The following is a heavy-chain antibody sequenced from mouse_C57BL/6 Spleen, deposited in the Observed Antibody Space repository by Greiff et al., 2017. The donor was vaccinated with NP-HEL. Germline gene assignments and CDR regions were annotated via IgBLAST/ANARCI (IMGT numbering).Heavy chain of an antibody. CDR1: GYSFTGYY. CDR2: INPSTGGT. D-gene: IGHD2-1*01. CDR3: ARRDYYGNLYAMDY. Sequence: EVQLQQSGPELVKPGASVKISCKASGYSFTGYYMNWVKQSPEKSLEWIGEINPSTGGTTYNQKFKAKATLTVDKSSSTAYMQLKSLTSEDSAVYYCARRDYYGNLYAMDYWGQGTSVTVSS. J-gene: IGHJ4*01. V-gene: IGHV1-42*01.